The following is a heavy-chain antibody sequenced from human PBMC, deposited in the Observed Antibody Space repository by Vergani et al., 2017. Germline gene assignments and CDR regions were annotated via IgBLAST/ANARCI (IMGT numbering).Heavy chain of an antibody. V-gene: IGHV3-48*03. CDR1: GFTFSSYE. Sequence: EVQLVESGGGLVQPGGSLRLSCAASGFTFSSYEMNWVRQAPGKGLEWVSYISSSGSTIYYADSVKGRFTISRDNAKNSLYLQMNSLRAEDTAVYYCASGLLWFGELLGEFDYWGQGTLVTVSS. CDR3: ASGLLWFGELLGEFDY. D-gene: IGHD3-10*01. J-gene: IGHJ4*02. CDR2: ISSSGSTI.